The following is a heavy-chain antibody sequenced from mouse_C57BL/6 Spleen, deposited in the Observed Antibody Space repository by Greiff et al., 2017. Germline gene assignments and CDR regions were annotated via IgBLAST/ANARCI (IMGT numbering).Heavy chain of an antibody. V-gene: IGHV3-3*01. D-gene: IGHD1-1*02. CDR1: GFSINSDCY. J-gene: IGHJ4*01. CDR2: TFYSGIT. CDR3: AREGNYGGYYAMDY. Sequence: EVQLVESGPSLVRPSQTLSLTCTVTGFSINSDCYWIWIRQFPGNKLEYIGYTFYSGITYYNPSLESRTYITRDTSKNQFSLKLSSVTTEDTATYYCAREGNYGGYYAMDYWGQGTSVTVSS.